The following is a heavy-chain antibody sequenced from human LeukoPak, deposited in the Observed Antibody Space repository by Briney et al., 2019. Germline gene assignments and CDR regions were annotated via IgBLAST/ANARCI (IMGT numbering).Heavy chain of an antibody. D-gene: IGHD3-3*01. CDR2: IYYSGST. CDR3: ASRRYYDFWSGYYSDYGMDV. V-gene: IGHV4-30-4*01. J-gene: IGHJ6*02. CDR1: GVSISSGDYY. Sequence: SETLSLTCTVSGVSISSGDYYWSWIRQPPGKGLEWIGYIYYSGSTYYNPSLKSRVTISVDTSKNQFSLKLSSVTAADTAVYYCASRRYYDFWSGYYSDYGMDVWGQGTTVTVSS.